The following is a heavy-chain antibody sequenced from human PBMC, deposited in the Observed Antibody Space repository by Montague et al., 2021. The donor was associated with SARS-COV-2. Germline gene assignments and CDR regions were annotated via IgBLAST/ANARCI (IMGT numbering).Heavy chain of an antibody. Sequence: SLRLSCAASGFTFSSYAMHWVRQAPGKGLEWVAVISYDGSNKYYADSVKGRFTISRDNSKNTLYLQMNSLRAEDTAVYYCANVLDSYGLYFDYWGQGTLVTVSS. CDR1: GFTFSSYA. D-gene: IGHD5-18*01. CDR2: ISYDGSNK. J-gene: IGHJ4*02. V-gene: IGHV3-30*18. CDR3: ANVLDSYGLYFDY.